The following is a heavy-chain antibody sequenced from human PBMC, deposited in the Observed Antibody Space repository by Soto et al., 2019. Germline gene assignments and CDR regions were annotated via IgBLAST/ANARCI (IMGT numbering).Heavy chain of an antibody. Sequence: SETLSLTCAVYGGSFSGYYWSWLRQPPGKGLEWIGEINHSGSTNYNPSLKSRVTISVDTSKNQFSLKLSSVTAADTAVYYCARGEIVVVVATTSLGNWFDPWGQGTLVTV. CDR3: ARGEIVVVVATTSLGNWFDP. CDR2: INHSGST. V-gene: IGHV4-34*01. CDR1: GGSFSGYY. D-gene: IGHD2-15*01. J-gene: IGHJ5*02.